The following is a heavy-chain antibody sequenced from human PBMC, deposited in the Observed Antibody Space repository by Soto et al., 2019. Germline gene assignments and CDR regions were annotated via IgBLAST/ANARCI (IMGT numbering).Heavy chain of an antibody. Sequence: ASVKVSCKASGGTFSSYAISWVRQAPGQGLEWMGGIIPIFGTANYAQKFQGRVTITADESTSTAYMELSSLRSEDTAVYYCARLDGVVPAAPIDYWGQGTLVTVSS. J-gene: IGHJ4*02. CDR1: GGTFSSYA. D-gene: IGHD2-2*01. CDR2: IIPIFGTA. CDR3: ARLDGVVPAAPIDY. V-gene: IGHV1-69*13.